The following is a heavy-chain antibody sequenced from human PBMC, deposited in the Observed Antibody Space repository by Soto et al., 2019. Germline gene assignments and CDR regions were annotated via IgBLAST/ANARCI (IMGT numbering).Heavy chain of an antibody. D-gene: IGHD5-12*01. J-gene: IGHJ5*01. V-gene: IGHV1-18*04. CDR3: ARDSKWLIIKGNWFDS. CDR2: ISGSNGAT. CDR1: GYNFIDYG. Sequence: QVQLVQSGAAVKRPGDSVKVSCKFSGYNFIDYGMTWVRQAPGQGLEWMGWISGSNGATNYAQKFQGRVTLTTDTSTNTAYMELRSLRKDDTAVYYCARDSKWLIIKGNWFDSWGQGTLVTVSS.